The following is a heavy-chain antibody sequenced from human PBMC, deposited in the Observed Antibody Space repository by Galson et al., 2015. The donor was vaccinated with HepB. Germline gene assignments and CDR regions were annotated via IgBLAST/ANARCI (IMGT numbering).Heavy chain of an antibody. V-gene: IGHV3-30-3*01. CDR3: AKGGGSGIDDAFDI. CDR2: TLYDGTTK. Sequence: SLRLSCAASGFTFSSYVMHWVRQAPGRGLEWVAVTLYDGTTKYKEDSVKGRFTISRDNSKNTLYLLMNSLRAEDTAAYYCAKGGGSGIDDAFDIWGQGTMVTVS. CDR1: GFTFSSYV. J-gene: IGHJ3*02. D-gene: IGHD3-10*01.